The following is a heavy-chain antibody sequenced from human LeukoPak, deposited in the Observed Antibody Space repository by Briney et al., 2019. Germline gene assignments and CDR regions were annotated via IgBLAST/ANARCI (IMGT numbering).Heavy chain of an antibody. CDR3: ATDLMGGGYSGYDLIYY. D-gene: IGHD5-12*01. CDR2: FDPEDGET. Sequence: ASVKVSCKVSGYTLTELSMHWVRQAPGKGLEWMGGFDPEDGETIYAQKFQGRVTMTEDTSTDTAYMELSSLRSEDTAVYYCATDLMGGGYSGYDLIYYWGQGTLVTVSS. V-gene: IGHV1-24*01. CDR1: GYTLTELS. J-gene: IGHJ4*02.